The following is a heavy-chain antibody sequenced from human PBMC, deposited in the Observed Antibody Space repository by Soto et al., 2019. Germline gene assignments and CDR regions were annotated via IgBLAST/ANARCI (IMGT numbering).Heavy chain of an antibody. V-gene: IGHV1-3*05. CDR1: GYTFTSYA. CDR2: INAGNGNT. Sequence: QVQLVQSGAEEKKPGASVKVSCKASGYTFTSYAMHWVRQAPGQRLEWMGWINAGNGNTKYSQKFQGRVTITRDTSASTDYMELSSLRSEDTAVYSCARVTGWYFPDYWGQGTLVTVSS. D-gene: IGHD6-19*01. J-gene: IGHJ4*02. CDR3: ARVTGWYFPDY.